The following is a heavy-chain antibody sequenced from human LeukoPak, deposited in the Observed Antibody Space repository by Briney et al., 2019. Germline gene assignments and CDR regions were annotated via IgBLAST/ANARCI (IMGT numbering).Heavy chain of an antibody. J-gene: IGHJ6*02. CDR3: AGEEGIAAAAAIYYYGMDV. Sequence: GASVKVSCKASVGTFSSYAISGVRQAPGQGLEWMGRIIPILGIANYTQKFQGRVTITADKSTSTAYMELSSLRSEDTAVYYCAGEEGIAAAAAIYYYGMDVWGQGTTVTVSS. CDR2: IIPILGIA. D-gene: IGHD6-13*01. CDR1: VGTFSSYA. V-gene: IGHV1-69*04.